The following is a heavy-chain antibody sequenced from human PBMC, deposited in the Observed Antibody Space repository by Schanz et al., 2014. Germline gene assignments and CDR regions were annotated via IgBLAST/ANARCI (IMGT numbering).Heavy chain of an antibody. D-gene: IGHD1-26*01. CDR2: IYIGGNT. Sequence: EVQLAESGGGLVQPGGSLRLSCAASGFSVGNKYMNWVRQAPGKGLEWVSFIYIGGNTYYADSVKGRFTISRDNSKNTVYIQMNSLRAEDTAVYYCARNRGSGGQNWYFDLWGRGTLVTVSS. CDR3: ARNRGSGGQNWYFDL. V-gene: IGHV3-66*01. J-gene: IGHJ2*01. CDR1: GFSVGNKY.